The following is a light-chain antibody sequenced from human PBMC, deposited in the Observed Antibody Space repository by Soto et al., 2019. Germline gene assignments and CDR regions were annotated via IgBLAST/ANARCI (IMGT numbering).Light chain of an antibody. V-gene: IGKV1-27*01. J-gene: IGKJ5*01. CDR2: AAS. CDR3: QKYNSAPRIT. CDR1: QGISNF. Sequence: DLQMTQSPSSLSASVGDRVTITCRASQGISNFLAWYQQKPGKVPKVLIYAASTLQSGVPSRFXGSGSGTDFTLTISSLQPEDAATYYCQKYNSAPRITFGQGTRLEIK.